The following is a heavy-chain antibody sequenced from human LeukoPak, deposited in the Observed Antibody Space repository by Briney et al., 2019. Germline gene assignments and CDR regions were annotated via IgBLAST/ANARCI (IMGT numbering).Heavy chain of an antibody. CDR1: GGSISSYY. J-gene: IGHJ5*02. V-gene: IGHV4-59*08. D-gene: IGHD6-19*01. CDR3: ARHPSGWYPNWFDP. CDR2: IYYSGST. Sequence: SETLSLTCTVPGGSISSYYWSWIRQPPGKGLEWIGYIYYSGSTNYNPSLKSRVTISVDTSKNQFSLKLSSVTAADTAVYYCARHPSGWYPNWFDPWGQGTLVTVSS.